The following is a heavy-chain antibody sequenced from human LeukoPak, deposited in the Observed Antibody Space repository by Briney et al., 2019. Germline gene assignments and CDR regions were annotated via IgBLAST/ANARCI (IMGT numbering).Heavy chain of an antibody. CDR2: IYYSGST. CDR3: ARHRDDFWSGYYDY. D-gene: IGHD3-3*01. Sequence: SETLSLTCTVSGGSISSSSYYRGWIRQPPGKGLEWIGSIYYSGSTYYNPSLKSRVTISVDTSKNQFSLKLSSVTAADTAVYYCARHRDDFWSGYYDYWGQGTLVTVSS. J-gene: IGHJ4*02. CDR1: GGSISSSSYY. V-gene: IGHV4-39*01.